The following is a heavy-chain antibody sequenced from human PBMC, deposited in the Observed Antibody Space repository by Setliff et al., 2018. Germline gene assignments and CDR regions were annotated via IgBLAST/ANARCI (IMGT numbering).Heavy chain of an antibody. Sequence: SVKVSCKASGDTFNTYTLSWVRQAPGQGLEWMGGIIPPLETVKYAQKFQGRVTITADKSTSTGYMELSSLRSEDTAMYYFARIGPSNWGIRGYNWIDPWGQGTLVTVSS. D-gene: IGHD6-13*01. CDR1: GDTFNTYT. V-gene: IGHV1-69*06. CDR3: ARIGPSNWGIRGYNWIDP. J-gene: IGHJ5*02. CDR2: IIPPLETV.